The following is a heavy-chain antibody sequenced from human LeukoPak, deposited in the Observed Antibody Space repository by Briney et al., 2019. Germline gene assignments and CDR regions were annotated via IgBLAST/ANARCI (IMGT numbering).Heavy chain of an antibody. V-gene: IGHV4-4*07. J-gene: IGHJ4*02. Sequence: SETLSLTCTVSGGSISSYYCSWIRQPAGKGLEWIGRIYTSGSTNYNPSLKSRVTMSVDTSRQLSLKLSSVTAADTAVYYCARDYFDSSGYLGSFHYWGQGTLVTVSS. D-gene: IGHD3-22*01. CDR1: GGSISSYY. CDR3: ARDYFDSSGYLGSFHY. CDR2: IYTSGST.